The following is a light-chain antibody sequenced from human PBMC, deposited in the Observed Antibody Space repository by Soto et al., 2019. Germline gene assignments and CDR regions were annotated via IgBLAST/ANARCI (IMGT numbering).Light chain of an antibody. V-gene: IGKV1-5*01. J-gene: IGKJ2*01. CDR3: QQYSSYPNT. Sequence: DIQMTQSPSTLSASVGDRVIITCRASQRISSWLAWYQQKPGKGPKLLIFDVSTLESGVPSRFSGSGSGTEFTLTITSLQPDDLGTYYCQQYSSYPNTFGQGTKLEI. CDR2: DVS. CDR1: QRISSW.